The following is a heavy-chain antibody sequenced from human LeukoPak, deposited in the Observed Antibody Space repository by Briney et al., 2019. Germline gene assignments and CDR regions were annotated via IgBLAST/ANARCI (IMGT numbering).Heavy chain of an antibody. CDR2: IYYSGST. V-gene: IGHV4-59*08. CDR3: ARGKYYYGSNYFDY. CDR1: GGSFSGYY. Sequence: PSETLSLTCAVYGGSFSGYYWSWIRQPPGKGLEWIGYIYYSGSTNYNPSLKSRVTISVDTSKNQFSLKLSSVTAADTAVYYCARGKYYYGSNYFDYWGQGTLVTVSS. J-gene: IGHJ4*02. D-gene: IGHD3-10*01.